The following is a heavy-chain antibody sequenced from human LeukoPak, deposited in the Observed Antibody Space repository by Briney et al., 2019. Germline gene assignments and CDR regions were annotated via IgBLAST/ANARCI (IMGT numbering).Heavy chain of an antibody. CDR2: ISIDGSEK. J-gene: IGHJ4*02. V-gene: IGHV3-30*18. Sequence: PGRSLRLSCAASGFTFRNYGMHWVRQAPGKGLEWVAVISIDGSEKYYADSVKGRFTISRDNSKNTLYRQMNSLRGDDTAVYYCANPQSRGYDYLDYWGQGTLVTVSS. CDR3: ANPQSRGYDYLDY. D-gene: IGHD5-12*01. CDR1: GFTFRNYG.